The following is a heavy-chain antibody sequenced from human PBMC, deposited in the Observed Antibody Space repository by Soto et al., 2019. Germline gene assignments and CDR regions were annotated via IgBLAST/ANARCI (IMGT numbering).Heavy chain of an antibody. V-gene: IGHV5-51*01. D-gene: IGHD6-13*01. CDR2: IYPDDSDT. Sequence: PGESLKISCKGSGYSFTNYWIGWVRQMPGKGLEWLGIIYPDDSDTRYSPSFQGQVTISADKSISTAYLQWSSLKASDTAMYYCARTAAAGKYYYGMDVWGQGTTVTVSS. CDR1: GYSFTNYW. J-gene: IGHJ6*02. CDR3: ARTAAAGKYYYGMDV.